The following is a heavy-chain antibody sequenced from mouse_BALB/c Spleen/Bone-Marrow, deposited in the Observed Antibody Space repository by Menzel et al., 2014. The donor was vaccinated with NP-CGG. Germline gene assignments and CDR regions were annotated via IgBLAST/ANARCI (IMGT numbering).Heavy chain of an antibody. CDR2: IYPRSGST. V-gene: IGHV1S22*01. Sequence: LQQSGSELVRPGASVKLSCKAPGYTFTSYWMHWVKQRPGQGLDWIGNIYPRSGSTNYDEKFKNKATLAVDTSSRTAYMQLSSLTSEDSAVYYCTRGQLGLPSMDYWGQGTSVTVSS. CDR1: GYTFTSYW. CDR3: TRGQLGLPSMDY. D-gene: IGHD3-1*01. J-gene: IGHJ4*01.